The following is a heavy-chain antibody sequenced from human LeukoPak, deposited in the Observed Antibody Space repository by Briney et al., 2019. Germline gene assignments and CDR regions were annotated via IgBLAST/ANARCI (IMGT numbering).Heavy chain of an antibody. J-gene: IGHJ4*02. V-gene: IGHV3-7*01. CDR1: GFTFSSYW. CDR2: IKQDGSEK. CDR3: TRKGSQWDFLVDY. Sequence: GGSLRLSCAASGFTFSSYWMSCVRQAPGKGLEWVANIKQDGSEKYYVDSVKGRFTNSRDNAKNSLYLQMNSLRAEDTAVYYCTRKGSQWDFLVDYWGQGTRVAVSP. D-gene: IGHD2/OR15-2a*01.